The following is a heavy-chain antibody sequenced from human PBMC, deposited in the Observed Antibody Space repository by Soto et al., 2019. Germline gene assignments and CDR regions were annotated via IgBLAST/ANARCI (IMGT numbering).Heavy chain of an antibody. V-gene: IGHV1-69*06. CDR2: IIPIFGTA. J-gene: IGHJ6*02. CDR1: GGTFSSYA. Sequence: QVQLVQSGAEVKKPGSSVKVSCKASGGTFSSYAISWVRQAPGQGLEWMGGIIPIFGTANYAQKFQGRVTITADKSTSRAYMELSSLRSEDTAVYYCARHQKDEDSVVVPAAIGMGYYYYGMDVWGQGTTVTVSS. CDR3: ARHQKDEDSVVVPAAIGMGYYYYGMDV. D-gene: IGHD2-2*02.